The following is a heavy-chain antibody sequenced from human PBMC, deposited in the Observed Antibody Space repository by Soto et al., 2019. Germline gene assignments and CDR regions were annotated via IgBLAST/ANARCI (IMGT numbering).Heavy chain of an antibody. V-gene: IGHV1-46*01. Sequence: ASVKVSCKASGYTFTSYYMHWVRQAPGQGPEWMGIFNPSGGSTTYAQKFQGRVTMTGDTSTSTVYMELSSLRSEDTAVYYCARDGPSGSYNLDYWGQGTQVTV. CDR1: GYTFTSYY. J-gene: IGHJ4*02. CDR2: FNPSGGST. CDR3: ARDGPSGSYNLDY. D-gene: IGHD1-26*01.